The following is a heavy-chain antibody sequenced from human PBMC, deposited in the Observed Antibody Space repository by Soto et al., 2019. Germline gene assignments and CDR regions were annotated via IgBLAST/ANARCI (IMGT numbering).Heavy chain of an antibody. D-gene: IGHD3-22*01. CDR1: GDFISAYS. J-gene: IGHJ3*02. CDR2: IHYNGNT. Sequence: SETLSLTCTVSGDFISAYSWSWVRQPPGKGLEWIGNIHYNGNTKYNPSLKSRVTMSVDTSKNQFSLKLSSVTAADTAVYYCARERNYYDSSGYYYAPDAFDIWGQGTMVTVSS. V-gene: IGHV4-59*01. CDR3: ARERNYYDSSGYYYAPDAFDI.